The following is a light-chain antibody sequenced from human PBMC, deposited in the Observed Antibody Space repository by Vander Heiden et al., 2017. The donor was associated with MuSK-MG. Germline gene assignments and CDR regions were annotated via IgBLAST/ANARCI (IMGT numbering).Light chain of an antibody. J-gene: IGKJ1*01. V-gene: IGKV4-1*01. CDR2: WAS. CDR1: QSVLYSSNNKNY. CDR3: QQYYSTPT. Sequence: IVLTHSPRSLAPSRGERATINGKASQSVLYSSNNKNYLAWYQQKPGQPPKLLMYWASTRESGVPDRFSGSGSGTDFTLTISSLQAEEVAVYYCQQYYSTPTFGQGTKVEIK.